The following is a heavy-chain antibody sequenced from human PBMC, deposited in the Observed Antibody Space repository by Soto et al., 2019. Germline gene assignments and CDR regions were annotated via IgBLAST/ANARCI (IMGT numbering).Heavy chain of an antibody. D-gene: IGHD3-22*01. Sequence: ASVKVSCKSSGYTFTSYAMHWVRQAPGQRLEWMGWINAGNGNTRYSQKFQGRVTITRDTSASTVYMELSSLRSEDTAVYYCARDGADYYESSAMDVWGQGTTVTASS. J-gene: IGHJ6*02. V-gene: IGHV1-3*01. CDR3: ARDGADYYESSAMDV. CDR1: GYTFTSYA. CDR2: INAGNGNT.